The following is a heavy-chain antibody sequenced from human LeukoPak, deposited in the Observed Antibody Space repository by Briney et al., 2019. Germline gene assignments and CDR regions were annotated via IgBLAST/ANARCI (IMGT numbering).Heavy chain of an antibody. J-gene: IGHJ3*02. V-gene: IGHV1-24*01. CDR2: FDPEDGET. D-gene: IGHD5-18*01. CDR3: ARDRGYSYGYWVSKGDAFDI. CDR1: GYTLTELS. Sequence: GASVKVSCKVSGYTLTELSMHWVRQAPGKGLEWMGGFDPEDGETIYAQKFQGRVTMTEDTSTDTAYMELRSLRSDDTAVYYCARDRGYSYGYWVSKGDAFDIWGQGTMVIVSS.